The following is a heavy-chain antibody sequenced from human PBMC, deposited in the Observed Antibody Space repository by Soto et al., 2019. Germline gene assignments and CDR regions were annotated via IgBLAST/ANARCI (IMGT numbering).Heavy chain of an antibody. D-gene: IGHD2-21*02. J-gene: IGHJ4*02. V-gene: IGHV1-8*01. CDR3: ARDVVVTATSRGGFDY. Sequence: QVQLVQSGAEVKKPGASVKVSCKASGYTFTSYDINWVRQATGQGLERMGWMNPNSGNTGYAQKFQGRVTMTRNTSISTAYMELSSLRSEDTAVYYCARDVVVTATSRGGFDYWGQGTLVTVSS. CDR2: MNPNSGNT. CDR1: GYTFTSYD.